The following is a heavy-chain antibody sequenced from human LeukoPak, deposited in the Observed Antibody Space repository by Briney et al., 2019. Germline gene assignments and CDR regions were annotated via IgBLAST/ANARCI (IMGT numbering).Heavy chain of an antibody. CDR1: GFTFSSYW. Sequence: GGSLRLSCAASGFTFSSYWVSWDRQAPGKGLEWVASIKQDGSETRYVDSVKGRFTIFRDNTKTSLYLQMNSLRAEDTAVYYCARYGLGDTFDIWGQGTVVTVSS. CDR3: ARYGLGDTFDI. D-gene: IGHD4-17*01. J-gene: IGHJ3*02. CDR2: IKQDGSET. V-gene: IGHV3-7*01.